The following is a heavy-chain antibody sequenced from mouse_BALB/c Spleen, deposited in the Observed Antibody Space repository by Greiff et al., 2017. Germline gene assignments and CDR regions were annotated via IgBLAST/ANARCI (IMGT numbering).Heavy chain of an antibody. CDR2: IYPGDGDT. V-gene: IGHV1-80*01. CDR3: ARGNAWLAY. D-gene: IGHD2-2*01. CDR1: GYAFSSYW. Sequence: QVQLKESGAELVRPGSSVKISCKASGYAFSSYWMNWVKQRPGQGLVWIGQIYPGDGDTNYNGKFRDKATLTADKSSSTAYMQLTSLTSDDAAVFICARGNAWLAYWGQGTTLTVAS. J-gene: IGHJ2*01.